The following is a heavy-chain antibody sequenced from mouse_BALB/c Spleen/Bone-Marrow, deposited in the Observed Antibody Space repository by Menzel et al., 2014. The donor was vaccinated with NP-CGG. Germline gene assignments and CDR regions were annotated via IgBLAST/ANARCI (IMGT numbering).Heavy chain of an antibody. CDR1: AYAFTNYL. CDR3: ARAIYYGYDGGGPFSY. V-gene: IGHV1-54*01. D-gene: IGHD2-2*01. J-gene: IGHJ3*01. Sequence: QVQLKESGAELVRPGTSVEVSCKASAYAFTNYLTEWIKKRPGQGLEWIGAINPGSDSSTYNEKFRGKATLTADNSSSTAYMQLNRLTSYCPAVYFCARAIYYGYDGGGPFSYRGQGTLVTVSA. CDR2: INPGSDSS.